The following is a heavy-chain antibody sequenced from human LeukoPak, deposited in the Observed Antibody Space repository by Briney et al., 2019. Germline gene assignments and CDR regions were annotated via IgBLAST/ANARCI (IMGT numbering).Heavy chain of an antibody. D-gene: IGHD2-2*01. CDR1: GYTFTRYD. CDR3: ARAIVVVPAAIVAMKSASPFDI. Sequence: GASVKVSCKASGYTFTRYDINWVRQATGQGLEWMGWINPNSGVTNYAQKFQGRVTMTRDTSIRTAYMELNRLRSDDTAVYYCARAIVVVPAAIVAMKSASPFDIWGQGTMVTVSS. V-gene: IGHV1-2*02. J-gene: IGHJ3*02. CDR2: INPNSGVT.